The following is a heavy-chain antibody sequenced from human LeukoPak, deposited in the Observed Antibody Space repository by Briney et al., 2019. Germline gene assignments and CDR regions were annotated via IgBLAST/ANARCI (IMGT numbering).Heavy chain of an antibody. CDR2: MNPNSGNT. V-gene: IGHV1-8*03. D-gene: IGHD3-3*01. CDR1: GYTFTSYY. CDR3: ARASPDFWSGYYNY. J-gene: IGHJ4*02. Sequence: ASVKVSCKASGYTFTSYYMHWVRQATGQGLEWMGWMNPNSGNTGYAQKFQGRVTITRNTSISTAYMELSSLRSEDTAVYYCARASPDFWSGYYNYWGQGTLVTVSS.